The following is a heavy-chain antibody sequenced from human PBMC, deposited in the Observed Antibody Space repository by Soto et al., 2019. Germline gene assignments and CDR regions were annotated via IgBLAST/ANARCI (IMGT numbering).Heavy chain of an antibody. V-gene: IGHV1-18*01. CDR3: ARDTQWTYFDY. CDR2: ISAYNGNT. D-gene: IGHD6-19*01. J-gene: IGHJ4*02. Sequence: ASGNVSCNASGYTFPSYGISLVRQAPGQGLEWMGWISAYNGNTNYAQKLQGRVTMTTDTSTSTAYMELRSLRSDDTAVYYCARDTQWTYFDYWGQGTLVTVSS. CDR1: GYTFPSYG.